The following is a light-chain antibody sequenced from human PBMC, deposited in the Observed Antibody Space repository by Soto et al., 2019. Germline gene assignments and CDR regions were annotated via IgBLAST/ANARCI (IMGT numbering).Light chain of an antibody. CDR1: QSVDNW. CDR3: QQYRSFPWA. Sequence: IRLTQSPSTLSASVGDRVTITCRASQSVDNWLAWYQQKPGRAPNLLIYDASNLETGVPSRFSGSGFGTEFTLTIGSLKPDDFATYYCQQYRSFPWAFGQGTKVEVK. J-gene: IGKJ1*01. CDR2: DAS. V-gene: IGKV1-5*01.